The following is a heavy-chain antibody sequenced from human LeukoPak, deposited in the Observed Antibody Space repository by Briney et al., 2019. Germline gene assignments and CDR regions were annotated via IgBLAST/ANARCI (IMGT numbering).Heavy chain of an antibody. CDR3: ARLSYGYGIDY. CDR1: GGSISSSSYY. D-gene: IGHD5-18*01. V-gene: IGHV4-39*01. CDR2: IYYSGST. J-gene: IGHJ4*02. Sequence: SETLSLTCTVSGGSISSSSYYWGWIRQPPGKGLEWIGSIYYSGSTYYNPSLKSRVTISVDTSKNQFSLKLSSVTAADTAVYYCARLSYGYGIDYWGQGTLVTVSS.